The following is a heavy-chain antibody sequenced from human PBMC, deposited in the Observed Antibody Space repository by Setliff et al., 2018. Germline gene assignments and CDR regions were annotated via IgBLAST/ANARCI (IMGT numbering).Heavy chain of an antibody. J-gene: IGHJ3*02. D-gene: IGHD1-7*01. CDR1: GYTFTSYG. CDR2: ISAYNGNT. V-gene: IGHV1-18*01. Sequence: ASVKVSCKASGYTFTSYGISWVRQAPGQGLEWMGWISAYNGNTNYAQKLQGRVTMTTDTSTSTAYMELSSLRSEDTAVYYCARVVAGTTPFFDIWGQGTMVTVSS. CDR3: ARVVAGTTPFFDI.